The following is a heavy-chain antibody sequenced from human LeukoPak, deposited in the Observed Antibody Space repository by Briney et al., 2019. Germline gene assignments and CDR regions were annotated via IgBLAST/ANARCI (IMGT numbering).Heavy chain of an antibody. D-gene: IGHD2-15*01. V-gene: IGHV3-23*01. CDR1: GFTFSSYG. Sequence: GGTLRLSCAASGFTFSSYGMSWVRQAPGKGLEWVSAISGSGGSTYYADSVKGRFTISRDNSKNTLYLQMNSLRAEDTAVYYCATQRAPYCGGGSCYYFDYWGQGTLVTVSS. CDR3: ATQRAPYCGGGSCYYFDY. J-gene: IGHJ4*02. CDR2: ISGSGGST.